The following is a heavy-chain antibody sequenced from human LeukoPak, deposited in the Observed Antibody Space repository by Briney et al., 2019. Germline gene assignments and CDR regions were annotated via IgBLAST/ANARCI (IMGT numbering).Heavy chain of an antibody. CDR3: ARQSDSDSPFDY. CDR1: GYSFTSYW. V-gene: IGHV5-51*01. D-gene: IGHD2-15*01. CDR2: TYPADSDT. J-gene: IGHJ4*02. Sequence: GESLKISCKVSGYSFTSYWIGWVRQMPGKGLEWMGITYPADSDTKYSPSFQGQVTISADKSISTSYVQWSSLKASDTATYYCARQSDSDSPFDYWGQGTLVSVSS.